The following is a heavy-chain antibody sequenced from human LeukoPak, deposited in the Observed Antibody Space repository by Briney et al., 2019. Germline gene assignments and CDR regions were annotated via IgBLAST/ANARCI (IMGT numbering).Heavy chain of an antibody. V-gene: IGHV4-4*07. D-gene: IGHD2-2*01. Sequence: PSETLSLTCTVSGGSISSYYWNWIRQSAGKGLEWIGRIYTSGSTNSNPSLKSRVTMSIDTSENQFSLKLSSVTAADTAVYYCARGSQVPVYPNPYNWFDPWGQGTLVTVSS. CDR2: IYTSGST. CDR1: GGSISSYY. J-gene: IGHJ5*02. CDR3: ARGSQVPVYPNPYNWFDP.